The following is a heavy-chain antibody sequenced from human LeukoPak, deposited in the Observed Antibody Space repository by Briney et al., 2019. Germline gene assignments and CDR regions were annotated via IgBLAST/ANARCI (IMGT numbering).Heavy chain of an antibody. J-gene: IGHJ5*02. CDR2: INAGNGNT. CDR1: GYTFTSYA. D-gene: IGHD2-2*01. V-gene: IGHV1-3*01. Sequence: ASVKVSCKASGYTFTSYAMHWVRQAPGQRLEWMGWINAGNGNTKYSQKFQGRVTITRYTSASTAYMELSSLRSEDTAVYYYARDSSEVPAATGWFDPWGQGTLVTVSS. CDR3: ARDSSEVPAATGWFDP.